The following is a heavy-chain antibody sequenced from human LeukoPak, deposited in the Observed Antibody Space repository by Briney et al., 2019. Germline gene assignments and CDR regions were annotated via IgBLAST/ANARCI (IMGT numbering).Heavy chain of an antibody. D-gene: IGHD2-21*02. V-gene: IGHV4-39*01. J-gene: IGHJ5*02. CDR2: IFDPENT. CDR1: GVSISSGGYH. CDR3: ARHALVTSISTFNWLDP. Sequence: PSETLSLTCSVSGVSISSGGYHWGWVRHPPGRGLEWIGSIFDPENTYYNASLKSRVTISVDMSKNQFSLKLKSVTAADTAAYFCARHALVTSISTFNWLDPWGRGTLVTVSS.